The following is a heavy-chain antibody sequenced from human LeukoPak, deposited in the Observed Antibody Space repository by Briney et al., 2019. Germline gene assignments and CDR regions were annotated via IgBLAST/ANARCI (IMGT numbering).Heavy chain of an antibody. D-gene: IGHD1-26*01. Sequence: PRESLKISCKGSGYTFTDHWIGWVRQLPGKGLEWMAIVYPTDSDTRYNPSFQGQVTISADRSITTAYLQWNSLKASDTAVYYCARFALTEHYFDYWGLGTLVTVSS. J-gene: IGHJ4*02. CDR3: ARFALTEHYFDY. CDR2: VYPTDSDT. CDR1: GYTFTDHW. V-gene: IGHV5-51*01.